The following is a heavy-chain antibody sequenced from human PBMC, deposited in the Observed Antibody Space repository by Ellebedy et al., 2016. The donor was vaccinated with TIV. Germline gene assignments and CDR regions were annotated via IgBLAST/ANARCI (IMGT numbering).Heavy chain of an antibody. V-gene: IGHV4-34*01. J-gene: IGHJ4*02. CDR3: AREGTMIALEVFYFDY. CDR1: GGSFSGYS. Sequence: MPSETLSLTCAVYGGSFSGYSWSWIRQPPGKGLEWIGEINHRGSTSYNPSLKSRVTISVDTSKNQFSLKLSSVTAADTAVYYCAREGTMIALEVFYFDYWGQGTLVTVSS. CDR2: INHRGST. D-gene: IGHD3-22*01.